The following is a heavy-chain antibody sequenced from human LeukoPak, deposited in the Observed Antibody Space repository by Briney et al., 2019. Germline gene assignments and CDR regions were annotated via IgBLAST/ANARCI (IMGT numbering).Heavy chain of an antibody. J-gene: IGHJ4*02. D-gene: IGHD6-13*01. CDR1: GVTFPKYA. V-gene: IGHV3-53*01. CDR2: IYSGGST. Sequence: GGCLTLSCAASGVTFPKYAMSWVRQAPGKGLEWVSVIYSGGSTYYADSVKGRFTISRDNSKNTLYLQMNSLRAEDTAVYYCASIATGNWGQGTLVTVSS. CDR3: ASIATGN.